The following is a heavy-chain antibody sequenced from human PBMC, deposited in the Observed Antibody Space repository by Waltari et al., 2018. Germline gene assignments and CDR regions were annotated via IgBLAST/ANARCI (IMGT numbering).Heavy chain of an antibody. Sequence: QVQLQESGPGLVKPSETLSLTCTVSGGSISSYYWSWIRQPPGKGLEWIGYIYYSGSTNYNPSLKSRVTISVDTSKNQFSLKLSSVTAADTAVYYSARAYDSSGYYGYWGQGTLVTVSS. V-gene: IGHV4-59*01. CDR3: ARAYDSSGYYGY. CDR2: IYYSGST. D-gene: IGHD3-22*01. CDR1: GGSISSYY. J-gene: IGHJ4*02.